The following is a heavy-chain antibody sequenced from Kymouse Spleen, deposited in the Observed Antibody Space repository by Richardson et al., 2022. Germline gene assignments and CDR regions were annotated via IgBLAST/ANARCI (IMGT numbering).Heavy chain of an antibody. J-gene: IGHJ4*02. Sequence: QLQLQESGPGLVKPSETLSLTCTVSGGSISSSSYYWGWIRQPPGKGLEWIGSIYYSGSTYYNPSLKSRVTISVDTSKNQFSLKLSSVTAADTAVYYCARRAMVRGVIIPFDYWGQGTLVTVSS. CDR2: IYYSGST. V-gene: IGHV4-39*01. CDR3: ARRAMVRGVIIPFDY. CDR1: GGSISSSSYY. D-gene: IGHD3-10*01.